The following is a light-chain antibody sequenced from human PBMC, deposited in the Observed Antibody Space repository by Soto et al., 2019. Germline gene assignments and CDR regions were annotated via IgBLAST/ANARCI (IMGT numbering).Light chain of an antibody. V-gene: IGKV3-20*01. CDR2: AVS. J-gene: IGKJ2*01. Sequence: EVVLTQSPGTLSLSPGESATLSCRASQSASSSYLAWYQQKPGQAPRLLIYAVSSRATGIPDRFSGSGSGTDFTLTISRLEAEDFAVYYCQHYGGSPLYTFGQGTRLEIK. CDR3: QHYGGSPLYT. CDR1: QSASSSY.